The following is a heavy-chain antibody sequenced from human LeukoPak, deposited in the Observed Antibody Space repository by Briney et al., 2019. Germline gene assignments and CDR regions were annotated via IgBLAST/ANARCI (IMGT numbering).Heavy chain of an antibody. J-gene: IGHJ5*02. CDR1: GFTFSSYA. CDR3: ARDLGQYYDTSDNWFDP. CDR2: ISYDGSNK. V-gene: IGHV3-30*04. D-gene: IGHD3-22*01. Sequence: GRSLRLSCAASGFTFSSYAMHWVRQAPGKGLEWVAVISYDGSNKYYADSVKGRFTISRDNAKNTLNLQMNSLRAEDTAVYYCARDLGQYYDTSDNWFDPWGQGTLVTVSS.